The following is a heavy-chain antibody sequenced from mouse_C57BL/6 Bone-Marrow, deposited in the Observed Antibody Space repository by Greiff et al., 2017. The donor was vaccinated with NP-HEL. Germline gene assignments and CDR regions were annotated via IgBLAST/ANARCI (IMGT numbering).Heavy chain of an antibody. Sequence: QVQLQQPGAELVKPGASVKLSCKASGYTFTSYWMQWVKQRPGQGLEWIGEIDPSDSYTNYNQKLKGKATLTVDTSSSTAYRQLSSLTAEDSAVYYCARGWDWDWFAYWGQGTLVTVSA. CDR3: ARGWDWDWFAY. D-gene: IGHD4-1*01. CDR1: GYTFTSYW. CDR2: IDPSDSYT. V-gene: IGHV1-50*01. J-gene: IGHJ3*01.